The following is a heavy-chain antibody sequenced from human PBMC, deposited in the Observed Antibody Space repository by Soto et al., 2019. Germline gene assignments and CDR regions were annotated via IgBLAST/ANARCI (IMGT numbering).Heavy chain of an antibody. V-gene: IGHV1-69*11. D-gene: IGHD5-12*01. CDR3: ARDGEEMATSHYYYYGMDV. CDR1: GGTFSSYA. CDR2: IIPILGTT. J-gene: IGHJ6*02. Sequence: QVQLVQSGAEVKKAGSSVKVSCKTSGGTFSSYAISWVRQAPGQGLEWMGGIIPILGTTNYAQKFQGRVTITADESTSTAYMELSSLRSEDTAVYYCARDGEEMATSHYYYYGMDVWGQGTTVSVSS.